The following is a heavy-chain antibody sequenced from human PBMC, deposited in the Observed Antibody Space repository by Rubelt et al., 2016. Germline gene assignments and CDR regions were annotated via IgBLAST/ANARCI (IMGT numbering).Heavy chain of an antibody. CDR2: IYYSRST. J-gene: IGHJ4*02. Sequence: QVQLQQWGAGLLKPSETLSLTCAVYGGFFSGYYWSWVRQPPGKGLEWIGSIYYSRSTYYNPSLKSRFTISGDTSKNKFSLKLSSVTAADTAVYYCARRHYDILTGTYCFDYWGQGTLVTVSS. D-gene: IGHD3-9*01. CDR3: ARRHYDILTGTYCFDY. CDR1: GGFFSGYY. V-gene: IGHV4-34*02.